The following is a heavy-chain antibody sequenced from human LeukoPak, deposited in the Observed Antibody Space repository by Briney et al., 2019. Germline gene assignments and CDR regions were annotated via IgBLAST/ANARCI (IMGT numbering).Heavy chain of an antibody. J-gene: IGHJ4*02. CDR1: GFIFSSYV. CDR2: ISSSDNTI. Sequence: GGSLRLSCAASGFIFSSYVMSWVRQAPGKGLEWVSYISSSDNTIHYADSVKGRFTISRDNAKNSLYLEMNSLRDEDTAVYYCARVYRGYSYGRLDYWGQGTLVTVSS. V-gene: IGHV3-48*02. D-gene: IGHD5-18*01. CDR3: ARVYRGYSYGRLDY.